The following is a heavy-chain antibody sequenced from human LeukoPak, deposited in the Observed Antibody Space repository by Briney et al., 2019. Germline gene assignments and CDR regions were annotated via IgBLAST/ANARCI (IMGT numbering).Heavy chain of an antibody. CDR3: ARDIGGYCSGGSCYNWFDP. CDR1: GFTFSSYS. Sequence: KTGGSLRLSCAASGFTFSSYSMNWVRQAPGKGLEWVSSISSSSSYIYYADSVKGRFTISRDNAKNSLYLQMNSLRAGDTAVYYCARDIGGYCSGGSCYNWFDPWGQGTLVTVSS. CDR2: ISSSSSYI. V-gene: IGHV3-21*01. D-gene: IGHD2-15*01. J-gene: IGHJ5*02.